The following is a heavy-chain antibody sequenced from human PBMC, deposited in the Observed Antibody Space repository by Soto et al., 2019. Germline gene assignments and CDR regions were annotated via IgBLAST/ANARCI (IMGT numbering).Heavy chain of an antibody. CDR1: GYTFTSYH. J-gene: IGHJ4*02. Sequence: QVQLVQSGAEVKKPGASVKVSCKTSGYTFTSYHISWVRQAPGQGLEWMGWISAYTTNTNYAQKFQGRVTMTTDTLTSTASMELRSLRSDDTAVYYSARDTPPTDYWGQGTLVTVSS. V-gene: IGHV1-18*01. CDR3: ARDTPPTDY. CDR2: ISAYTTNT.